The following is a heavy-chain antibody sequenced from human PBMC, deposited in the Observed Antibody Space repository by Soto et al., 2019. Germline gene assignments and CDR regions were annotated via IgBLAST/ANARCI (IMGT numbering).Heavy chain of an antibody. V-gene: IGHV4-39*01. Sequence: SATRSLTCPVSGDSVSTNSYSGGWIRESPGKGLEWIGTIYSSENTYYNPSLLSRVTISVDTSKNEFSLRLSSVTAADTAVYYCARLNGYCISTNCHGYYGMDVWGQGTTVT. CDR2: IYSSENT. CDR3: ARLNGYCISTNCHGYYGMDV. J-gene: IGHJ6*02. CDR1: GDSVSTNSYS. D-gene: IGHD2-2*03.